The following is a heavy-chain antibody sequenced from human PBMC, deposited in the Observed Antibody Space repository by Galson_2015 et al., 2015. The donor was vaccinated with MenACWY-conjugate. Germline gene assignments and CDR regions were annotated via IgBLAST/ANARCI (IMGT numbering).Heavy chain of an antibody. CDR3: ARDPGLAFDY. J-gene: IGHJ4*02. V-gene: IGHV3-48*03. D-gene: IGHD6-19*01. Sequence: SLRLSCAASGFTFSGYEMNWVRQAPGKGLEWVSYISSSGSTIYYADSVKGRFTISRDNAKNSLYLQMDSLRAEDTAVYYCARDPGLAFDYWGQGTLVTVSS. CDR2: ISSSGSTI. CDR1: GFTFSGYE.